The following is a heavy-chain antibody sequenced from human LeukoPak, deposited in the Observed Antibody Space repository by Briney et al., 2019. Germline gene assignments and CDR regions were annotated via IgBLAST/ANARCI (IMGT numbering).Heavy chain of an antibody. V-gene: IGHV3-21*01. Sequence: TGGSLRLSCAASGFTFSSYSMNWVRQAPGKGLEWVSSISSSSSYIYYADSVKGRFTISRDNAKNSLYLQMNSLRAEDTAVYYCARDGIAAAGTFWFDPWGQGTLVTVSS. D-gene: IGHD6-13*01. J-gene: IGHJ5*02. CDR3: ARDGIAAAGTFWFDP. CDR2: ISSSSSYI. CDR1: GFTFSSYS.